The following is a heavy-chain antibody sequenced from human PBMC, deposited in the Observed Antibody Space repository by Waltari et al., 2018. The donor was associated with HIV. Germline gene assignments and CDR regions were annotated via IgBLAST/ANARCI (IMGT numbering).Heavy chain of an antibody. CDR1: GFTFSSYW. J-gene: IGHJ4*02. V-gene: IGHV3-7*01. Sequence: EVQLVESGGGLVQPGGSLRLSCAASGFTFSSYWMSWARQAPGKGLEWVANIKQDGSEIYYVDSVKGRFTISRDNAKNSLYLQMNSLRAEDTAVYFCARRGGRSSPLGYWGQGTLVTVSS. CDR2: IKQDGSEI. CDR3: ARRGGRSSPLGY. D-gene: IGHD6-13*01.